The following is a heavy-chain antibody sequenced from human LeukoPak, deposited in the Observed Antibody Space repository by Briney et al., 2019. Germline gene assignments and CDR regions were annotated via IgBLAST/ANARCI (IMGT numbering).Heavy chain of an antibody. CDR2: ISYDGSNK. CDR3: ARESPQWLEVNFDY. J-gene: IGHJ4*02. Sequence: TGGSLRLSCAASGFTFSSYAMHWVRQAPGKGLEWVAVISYDGSNKYYADSVKGRFTISRDNSKNTLYLQMNSLRAEDTAIYYCARESPQWLEVNFDYWGQGTLVTVSS. D-gene: IGHD6-19*01. CDR1: GFTFSSYA. V-gene: IGHV3-30-3*01.